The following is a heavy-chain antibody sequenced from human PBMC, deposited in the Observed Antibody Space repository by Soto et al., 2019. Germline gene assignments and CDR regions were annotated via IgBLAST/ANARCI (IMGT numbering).Heavy chain of an antibody. D-gene: IGHD3-3*02. CDR2: MNPNRGNP. CDR1: GYTFTSYD. J-gene: IGHJ4*02. CDR3: ARGIFSSGLDPL. Sequence: QVQLVQSVAEVKKPVASVKVSCKASGYTFTSYDINWVRQATGQGLEWMGWMNPNRGNPGYAQKVQGRVTMTRNTSISTAYMGLSSLRSEDPAVYYCARGIFSSGLDPLWGQGTLVTVSS. V-gene: IGHV1-8*01.